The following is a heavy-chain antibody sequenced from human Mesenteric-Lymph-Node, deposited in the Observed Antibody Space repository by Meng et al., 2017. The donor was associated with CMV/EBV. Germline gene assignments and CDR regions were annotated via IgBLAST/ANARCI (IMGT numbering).Heavy chain of an antibody. J-gene: IGHJ5*02. CDR1: LTFSTYA. CDR3: ARGPIVETPSSIPVWFDP. Sequence: LTFSTYARNWGRQAPGKGVEWVASISTDTHYIYYADSVKGRFAMSRDDAKSSIYLQMDSLRAGDTAVYFCARGPIVETPSSIPVWFDPWGQGTLVTVSS. V-gene: IGHV3-21*01. D-gene: IGHD2-2*02. CDR2: ISTDTHYI.